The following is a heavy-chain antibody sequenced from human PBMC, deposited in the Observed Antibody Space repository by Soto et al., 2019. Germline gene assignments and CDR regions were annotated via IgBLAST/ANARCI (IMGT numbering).Heavy chain of an antibody. J-gene: IGHJ3*02. CDR3: ARVLTAASSLGAFDI. CDR2: INPNSGGI. V-gene: IGHV1-2*04. CDR1: GYTFTGYY. Sequence: GASVKVSCKASGYTFTGYYMHWVRQAPGQGLEWMGWINPNSGGIKYAQKFQGWVTMTRDTSISTAYMELSRLRSDDAAVYYCARVLTAASSLGAFDIWGQGTMVTVSS. D-gene: IGHD6-13*01.